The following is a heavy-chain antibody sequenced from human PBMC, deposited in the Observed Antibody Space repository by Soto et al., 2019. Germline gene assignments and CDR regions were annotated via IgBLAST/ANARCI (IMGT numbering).Heavy chain of an antibody. Sequence: PGGSLRLSCAASGFTFSNAWMSWVRQAPGKGLEWVGRIKSKTDGGTTDYAAPVKGRFTISRDDSKNTLYLQMNSLKTEDTAVYYCTTDPDSYGDYSYRGQGTLVTVSS. J-gene: IGHJ4*02. D-gene: IGHD4-17*01. CDR1: GFTFSNAW. CDR3: TTDPDSYGDYSY. V-gene: IGHV3-15*01. CDR2: IKSKTDGGTT.